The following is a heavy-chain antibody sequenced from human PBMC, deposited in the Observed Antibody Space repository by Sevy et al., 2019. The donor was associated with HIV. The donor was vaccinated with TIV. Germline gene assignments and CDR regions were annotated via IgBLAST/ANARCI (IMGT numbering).Heavy chain of an antibody. J-gene: IGHJ4*02. CDR2: ISGSGGST. Sequence: GGSLRLSCAASGFTFSSYAMSWVRQAPGKGLEWVSTISGSGGSTYYADSVKGRFTISRDNSKNTLFLQMNSLRAEDTAVYYCAKANIATWTPHYWGQRTLVTVSS. V-gene: IGHV3-23*01. CDR1: GFTFSSYA. CDR3: AKANIATWTPHY. D-gene: IGHD6-13*01.